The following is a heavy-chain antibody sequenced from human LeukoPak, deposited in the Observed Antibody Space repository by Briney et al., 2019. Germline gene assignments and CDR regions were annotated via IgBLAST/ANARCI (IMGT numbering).Heavy chain of an antibody. J-gene: IGHJ5*02. CDR3: ARHGDYDFWSGYWEGFDP. CDR2: IYTSGST. Sequence: SETLSLTCTVSGGSIISYYWSWIRQPPGKGLEWIGYIYTSGSTNYNPSLKSRVTISVDTSKNQFSLKLSSVTAADTAVYYCARHGDYDFWSGYWEGFDPWGQGTLVTVSS. D-gene: IGHD3-3*01. V-gene: IGHV4-4*09. CDR1: GGSIISYY.